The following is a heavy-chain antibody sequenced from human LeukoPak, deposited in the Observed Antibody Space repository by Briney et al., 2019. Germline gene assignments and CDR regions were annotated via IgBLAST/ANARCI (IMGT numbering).Heavy chain of an antibody. CDR2: ISAYNGNT. V-gene: IGHV1-18*01. CDR1: GYTFTSYG. CDR3: ARVIYDSSGYRYYYYYGMDV. Sequence: ASVKVSCKASGYTFTSYGISWVRQAPGQGLEWMGWISAYNGNTNYAQKLQGRVTMTTDTSASTAYMELRSLRSDDTAVYYCARVIYDSSGYRYYYYYGMDVWGQGTTVTVSS. J-gene: IGHJ6*02. D-gene: IGHD3-22*01.